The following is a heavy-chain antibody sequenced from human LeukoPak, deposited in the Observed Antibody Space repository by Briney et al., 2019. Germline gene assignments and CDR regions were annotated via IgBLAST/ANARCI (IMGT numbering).Heavy chain of an antibody. CDR2: INPNSGGT. V-gene: IGHV1-2*02. Sequence: GASVKVSCKASGYTFTGYYMHWVRQAPGQGLEWMGWINPNSGGTNYAQKFQGRVTMTRDTSISTAYMELSRLRSDDTAVYYCARDAYSSSSLSIDYWGQGTLVTVSS. J-gene: IGHJ4*02. D-gene: IGHD6-6*01. CDR1: GYTFTGYY. CDR3: ARDAYSSSSLSIDY.